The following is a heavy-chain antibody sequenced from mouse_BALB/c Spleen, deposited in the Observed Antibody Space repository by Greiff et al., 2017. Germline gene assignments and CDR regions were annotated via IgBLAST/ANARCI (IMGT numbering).Heavy chain of an antibody. D-gene: IGHD2-3*01. CDR1: GFTFTDYY. Sequence: EVQVVESGGGLVQPGGSLRLSCATSGFTFTDYYMSWVRQPPGKALEWLGFIRNKANGYTTEYSASVKGRFTISRDNSQSILYLQMNTLRAEDSATYCCARDMMSAMDYWGQGTSVTVSS. V-gene: IGHV7-3*02. CDR2: IRNKANGYTT. J-gene: IGHJ4*01. CDR3: ARDMMSAMDY.